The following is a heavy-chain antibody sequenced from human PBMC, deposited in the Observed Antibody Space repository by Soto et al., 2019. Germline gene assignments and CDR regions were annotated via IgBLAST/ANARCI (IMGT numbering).Heavy chain of an antibody. CDR3: ARAPAYYDFWSGTGLFDY. Sequence: PSETLSLTCTVSGGSISSGGYYWSWIRQHPGKGLEWIGYIYYSGSTYYNPSLKSRATISVDTSKNQFSLKLSSVTAADTAVYYCARAPAYYDFWSGTGLFDYWGQGTLVTVSS. V-gene: IGHV4-31*03. CDR2: IYYSGST. CDR1: GGSISSGGYY. D-gene: IGHD3-3*01. J-gene: IGHJ4*02.